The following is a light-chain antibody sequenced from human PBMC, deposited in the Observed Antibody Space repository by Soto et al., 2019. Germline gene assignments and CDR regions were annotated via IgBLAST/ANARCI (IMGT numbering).Light chain of an antibody. CDR3: SSYTSSSTSSSTLHV. Sequence: QSVLTQPASVSGSPGQSITISCTGTSSDVGDYNYVSWYQQHPGKAPKLMIYDVSNRPSGVSNRFSGSESGNTASLTISGLQAEDEADYYCSSYTSSSTSSSTLHVSVPGTKDT. CDR1: SSDVGDYNY. J-gene: IGLJ1*01. V-gene: IGLV2-14*01. CDR2: DVS.